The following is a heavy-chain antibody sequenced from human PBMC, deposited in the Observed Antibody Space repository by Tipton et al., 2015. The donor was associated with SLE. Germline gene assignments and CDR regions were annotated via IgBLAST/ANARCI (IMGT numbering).Heavy chain of an antibody. CDR2: ILYTGTT. J-gene: IGHJ4*02. V-gene: IGHV4-59*11. CDR1: SGSITGHH. D-gene: IGHD1-26*01. CDR3: ATYSAGVGGRSY. Sequence: GLVKPSETLSLTCTVSSGSITGHHWSWIRQPPGKGLEWIGYILYTGTTEYNPSLKGRVTISVDTSKNQFSLKVTSVTAADTAVYYCATYSAGVGGRSYWGQGTLVTVSS.